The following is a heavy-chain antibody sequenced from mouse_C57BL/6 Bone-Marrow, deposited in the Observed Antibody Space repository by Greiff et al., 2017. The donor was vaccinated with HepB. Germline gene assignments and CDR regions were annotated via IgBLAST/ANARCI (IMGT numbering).Heavy chain of an antibody. V-gene: IGHV1-52*01. CDR1: GYTFTSYW. D-gene: IGHD1-1*01. CDR2: IDPSDSET. J-gene: IGHJ2*01. Sequence: QVQLQQPGAELVRPGSSVKLSCKASGYTFTSYWMHWVKQRPIQGLEWIGNIDPSDSETHYNQKFKDKATLTVDKSSSTAYMQLSRLTSEDTAVYYCASRSSYVDYWGQGTTLTVSS. CDR3: ASRSSYVDY.